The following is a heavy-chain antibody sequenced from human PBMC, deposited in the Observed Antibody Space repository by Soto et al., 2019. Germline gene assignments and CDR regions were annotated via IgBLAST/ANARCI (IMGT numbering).Heavy chain of an antibody. CDR3: AKDFYYYDSSGYYFGPDY. D-gene: IGHD3-22*01. CDR2: ISYDGSNK. V-gene: IGHV3-30*18. J-gene: IGHJ4*02. Sequence: PGGSLRLSCAASGFTFSSYGMHWVRQAPGKGLEWVAVISYDGSNKYYADSVKGRFTISRDNSKNTLYLQMNSLRAEDTAVYYCAKDFYYYDSSGYYFGPDYWGQGTLVTVSS. CDR1: GFTFSSYG.